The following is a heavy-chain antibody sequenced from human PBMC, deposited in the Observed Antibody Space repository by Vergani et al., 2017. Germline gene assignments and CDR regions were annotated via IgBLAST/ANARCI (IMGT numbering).Heavy chain of an antibody. J-gene: IGHJ3*02. Sequence: QVQLQQWGAGLLKPSETLSLTCAVYGGSFSGYYWSWIRQPPGKGLEWIGEINHSGSTNYNPSLKSRVTISVDTSKNQFSLKLSSVTAADTAVYYCARDRKAGAFDIWGQGTMVTVSS. CDR1: GGSFSGYY. V-gene: IGHV4-34*01. CDR2: INHSGST. CDR3: ARDRKAGAFDI. D-gene: IGHD3-16*02.